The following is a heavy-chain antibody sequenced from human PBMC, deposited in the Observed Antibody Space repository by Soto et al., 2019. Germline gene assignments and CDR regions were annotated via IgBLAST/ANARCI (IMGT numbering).Heavy chain of an antibody. J-gene: IGHJ5*02. V-gene: IGHV1-69*12. CDR2: IIPIFGTA. CDR1: GGTFSSYA. CDR3: AREGRGAMGQNWFDP. Sequence: QVQLVQSGAEVKKPGSSVKVSCKASGGTFSSYAISWVRQAPGQGPEWMGGIIPIFGTANYAQKFQGRVTITADESTSTAYMELSSLRSEDTAVYYCAREGRGAMGQNWFDPWGQGTLVTVSS. D-gene: IGHD3-16*01.